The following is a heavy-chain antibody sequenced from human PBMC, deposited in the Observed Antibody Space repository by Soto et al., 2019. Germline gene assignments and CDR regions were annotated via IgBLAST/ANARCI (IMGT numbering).Heavy chain of an antibody. Sequence: XESLKVSWQGVGYRFTRYWIGWVLQMPGKGLEWVGIIYPGDLDTRYSPSFQGQVTISADRSISTAYLQWSSLKASDTATYYCVRDELRGGNYYYGMDVWGHGTSVTVYS. D-gene: IGHD1-7*01. CDR3: VRDELRGGNYYYGMDV. CDR2: IYPGDLDT. V-gene: IGHV5-51*01. CDR1: GYRFTRYW. J-gene: IGHJ6*02.